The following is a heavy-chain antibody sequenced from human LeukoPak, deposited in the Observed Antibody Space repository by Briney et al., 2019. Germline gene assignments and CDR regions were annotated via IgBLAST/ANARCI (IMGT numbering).Heavy chain of an antibody. D-gene: IGHD2-2*01. CDR1: GSTFSSYS. CDR2: ISSGSSYI. CDR3: ATEGYCSSTSC. Sequence: GGSLRLSCAASGSTFSSYSMNWVRQAPGKGLEWVSSISSGSSYIYYADSVKGRFTISRDNAKNSLYLQMNSLRAEDTAVYYCATEGYCSSTSCWGQGTLVTVSS. J-gene: IGHJ4*02. V-gene: IGHV3-21*01.